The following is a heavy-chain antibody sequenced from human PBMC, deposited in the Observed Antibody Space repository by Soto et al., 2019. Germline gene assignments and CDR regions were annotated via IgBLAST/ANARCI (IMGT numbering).Heavy chain of an antibody. V-gene: IGHV1-18*04. CDR1: GYTFTSYG. Sequence: ASVKVSCKASGYTFTSYGISWVRQAPGQGLEWMGWISAYNGNTNYAQKLQGKVTMTTDTSTSTAYMELRSLRSDDTAVYHCARDPLGDILTGPYYSDYWGQGTLVTVSS. J-gene: IGHJ4*02. CDR3: ARDPLGDILTGPYYSDY. D-gene: IGHD3-9*01. CDR2: ISAYNGNT.